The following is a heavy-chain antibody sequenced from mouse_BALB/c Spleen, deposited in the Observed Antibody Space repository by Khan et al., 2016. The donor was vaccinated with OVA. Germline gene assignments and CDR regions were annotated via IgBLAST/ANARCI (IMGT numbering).Heavy chain of an antibody. V-gene: IGHV3-2*02. CDR3: ARFDY. Sequence: EVQLQESGPGLVKPSQSLSLTCTVTGYSITSDYAWNWIRQFPGNKLEWMGYITYGGNTSYNPSLKSRISITRDTSKNQFFLQLNSVTTEDTATYYWARFDYWGQGTTLTVSS. CDR1: GYSITSDYA. CDR2: ITYGGNT. J-gene: IGHJ2*01.